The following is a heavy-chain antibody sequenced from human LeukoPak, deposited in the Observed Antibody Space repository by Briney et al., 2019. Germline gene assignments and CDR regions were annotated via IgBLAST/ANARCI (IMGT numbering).Heavy chain of an antibody. CDR1: GFTFNNYC. Sequence: GGALRLSRAAPGFTFNNYCMRWVRKAPGKGVEWVSSIGGSGANTYYADSVKGRFTISRDNSKSTMYLQMNSLRAEDTAVYHCAKTNGYYDLWGQGTLVTVSS. V-gene: IGHV3-23*01. D-gene: IGHD3-22*01. CDR3: AKTNGYYDL. J-gene: IGHJ4*02. CDR2: IGGSGANT.